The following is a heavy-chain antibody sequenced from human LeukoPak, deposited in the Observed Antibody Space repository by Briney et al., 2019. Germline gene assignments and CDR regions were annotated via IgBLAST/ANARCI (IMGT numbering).Heavy chain of an antibody. CDR2: IYYSGTT. J-gene: IGHJ4*02. D-gene: IGHD3-22*01. V-gene: IGHV4-30-4*01. CDR3: ARKRYDDPYFFDY. CDR1: GGSISSGDYY. Sequence: SEALSLTCTVSGGSISSGDYYWSWFRQPPGKGLEWIGYIYYSGTTYYNPSLKSRVTISVDTSKNQFSLKLNSVTAADTAVYYCARKRYDDPYFFDYWGQGTLVTVSS.